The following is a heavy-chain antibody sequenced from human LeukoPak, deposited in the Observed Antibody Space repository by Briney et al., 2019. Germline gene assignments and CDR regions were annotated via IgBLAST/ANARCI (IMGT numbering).Heavy chain of an antibody. CDR2: MYYSGST. CDR1: GGSISSSSYY. CDR3: ARQGAQSLYFFDY. D-gene: IGHD3-16*01. V-gene: IGHV4-39*01. Sequence: SETLSLTCTVSGGSISSSSYYWGWIRQPPGKGLEWIGSMYYSGSTYYNPSLKSRVTISVDTSKNQFSLKLNSVTAADTAVYYCARQGAQSLYFFDYWGQGILVTVSS. J-gene: IGHJ4*02.